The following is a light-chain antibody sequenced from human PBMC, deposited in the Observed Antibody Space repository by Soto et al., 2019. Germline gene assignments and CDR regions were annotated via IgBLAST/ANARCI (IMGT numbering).Light chain of an antibody. Sequence: IHLSHSPSSLSASLLYRVTITFLASQGISSYLAWYQQKPGKAPSLLIYKASSLESGVPSRFSGSGSGTEFTLTISSLQPDDFATYYCQHYNSYSEAFGQGTKVDIK. V-gene: IGKV1-5*03. CDR2: KAS. J-gene: IGKJ1*01. CDR3: QHYNSYSEA. CDR1: QGISSY.